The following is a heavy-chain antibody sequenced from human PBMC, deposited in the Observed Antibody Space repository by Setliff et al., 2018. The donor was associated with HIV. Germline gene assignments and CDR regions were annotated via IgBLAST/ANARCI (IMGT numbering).Heavy chain of an antibody. V-gene: IGHV1-18*01. J-gene: IGHJ4*02. CDR1: GYTFTSYG. CDR3: ASHRRVGTTVLFSY. D-gene: IGHD1-1*01. Sequence: ASVKVSCKASGYTFTSYGISWVRQAPGQGLEWMGWISAYNGNTNYAQKFQGRVTMTRDTSTSTAYMELRSLRSDDTAVYFCASHRRVGTTVLFSYWGQGTLVTVSS. CDR2: ISAYNGNT.